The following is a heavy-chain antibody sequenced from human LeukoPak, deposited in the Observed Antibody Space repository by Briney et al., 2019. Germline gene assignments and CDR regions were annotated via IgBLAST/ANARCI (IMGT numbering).Heavy chain of an antibody. CDR1: GGSISSYY. V-gene: IGHV4-59*01. CDR3: ARIPMRGNWFDP. Sequence: SETLSLTCTVSGGSISSYYWSWIRQPPGKGLEWIGYIYYSGSTNYNPSLKSRVTISVDTSKNQFSLKLSSVTAADTAVYYCARIPMRGNWFDPWGQGTLVTVSS. J-gene: IGHJ5*02. CDR2: IYYSGST. D-gene: IGHD3-10*01.